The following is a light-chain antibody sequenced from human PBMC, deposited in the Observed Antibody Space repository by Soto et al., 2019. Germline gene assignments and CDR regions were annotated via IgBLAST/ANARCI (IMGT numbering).Light chain of an antibody. CDR2: ENN. CDR1: SSNIGNNH. Sequence: QSVLTQPPSVSAAPGQKVTISCSGSSSNIGNNHVSWYQQFPRTAPKLLIYENNKRPSGIPDRFSGSKSGTSATLGITGLQAGDEADFYCGTWDDNQYAWVFAGGTKLTVL. CDR3: GTWDDNQYAWV. V-gene: IGLV1-51*01. J-gene: IGLJ3*02.